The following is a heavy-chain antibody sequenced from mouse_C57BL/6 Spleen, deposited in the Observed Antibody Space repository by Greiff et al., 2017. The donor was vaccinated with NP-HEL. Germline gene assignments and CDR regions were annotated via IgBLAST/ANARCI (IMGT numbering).Heavy chain of an antibody. D-gene: IGHD6-1*01. V-gene: IGHV1-50*01. CDR2: IDPSDSYT. Sequence: VQLQQSGAELVKPGASVKLSCKASGYTFTSYWMQWVKQRPGQGLEWIGEIDPSDSYTNYNQKFKGKATLTVDTSSSTAYMQLSSLTSEDSAVYYCARGRASFDVWGTGTTVTVSS. CDR1: GYTFTSYW. CDR3: ARGRASFDV. J-gene: IGHJ1*03.